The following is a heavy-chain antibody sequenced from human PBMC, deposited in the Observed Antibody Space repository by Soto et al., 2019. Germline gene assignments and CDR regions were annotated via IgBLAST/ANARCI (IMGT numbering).Heavy chain of an antibody. D-gene: IGHD2-21*02. J-gene: IGHJ4*02. Sequence: QVQLVQSGAEVKKPGASVKVSCKASGYTFTSDYMNWVRQAPGQGLAWMGIINPSGGSTSYAQKFQGRVTMTRDTSTSTVDMELSSLRSEDTAVYYCARGAFLSLTRVVTAPPGYWGQVPLVTVSA. CDR3: ARGAFLSLTRVVTAPPGY. CDR2: INPSGGST. V-gene: IGHV1-46*01. CDR1: GYTFTSDY.